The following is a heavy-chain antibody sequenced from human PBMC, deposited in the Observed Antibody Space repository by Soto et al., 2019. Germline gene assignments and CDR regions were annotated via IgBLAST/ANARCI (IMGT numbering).Heavy chain of an antibody. CDR2: IIPMFDTP. Sequence: QVQLVQSGAEVKKPGSSVKVSCKASGGTFSSDSFSWVRQAPGQGLEWMGGIIPMFDTPIYAQKFQDRVTITEDESTSTASMQLSSMRSGDTAVYYCARSGGLDRDFNYWGQGSLVTVSS. J-gene: IGHJ4*02. CDR1: GGTFSSDS. D-gene: IGHD2-15*01. V-gene: IGHV1-69*12. CDR3: ARSGGLDRDFNY.